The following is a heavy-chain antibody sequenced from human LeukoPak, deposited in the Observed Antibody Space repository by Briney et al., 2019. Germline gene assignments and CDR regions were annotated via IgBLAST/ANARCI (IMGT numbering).Heavy chain of an antibody. J-gene: IGHJ4*02. CDR2: ISGRGGTT. D-gene: IGHD4-17*01. Sequence: GGSLRLSCAASGFTFSSYDMSWVRQAPGKGLEWVSVISGRGGTTYYAGSVRGRFTISRDNSKNTLSLHMNSLRAEDTAVYYCARVRGPTVTTMYFDYWGQGTLVTVSS. CDR1: GFTFSSYD. V-gene: IGHV3-23*01. CDR3: ARVRGPTVTTMYFDY.